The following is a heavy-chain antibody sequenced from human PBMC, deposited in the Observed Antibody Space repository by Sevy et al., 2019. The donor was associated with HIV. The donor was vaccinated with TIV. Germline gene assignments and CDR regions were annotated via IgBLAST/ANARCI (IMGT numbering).Heavy chain of an antibody. D-gene: IGHD3-3*01. V-gene: IGHV3-48*01. CDR2: ISSSSTI. Sequence: GGSLRLSCAASGFTFRSYSMNWVRQAPGKGLEWVSYISSSSTIYYADSVKGRFTISRDNAKNSLYLQMNSLRAEDTAVYYCARDLRYYDFWSGYGPDWFDPWGQGTLVTVSS. J-gene: IGHJ5*02. CDR1: GFTFRSYS. CDR3: ARDLRYYDFWSGYGPDWFDP.